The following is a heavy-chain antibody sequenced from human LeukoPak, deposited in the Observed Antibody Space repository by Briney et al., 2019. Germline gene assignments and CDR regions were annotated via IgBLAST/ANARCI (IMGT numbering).Heavy chain of an antibody. CDR2: ISGSGGNT. CDR1: GFTFSSYA. J-gene: IGHJ4*02. D-gene: IGHD4-17*01. V-gene: IGHV3-23*01. CDR3: AKGRNEDGDAALNY. Sequence: GGSLRLSCAASGFTFSSYAMSWVRQAPGKGLECVSSISGSGGNTFYADSVKGRFTISRDNSKNTLYLQMNSLRAEDTAAYHCAKGRNEDGDAALNYWGQGTLVTVSS.